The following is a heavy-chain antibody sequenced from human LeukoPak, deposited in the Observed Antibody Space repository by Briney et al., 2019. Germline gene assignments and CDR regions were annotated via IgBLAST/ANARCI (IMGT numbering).Heavy chain of an antibody. J-gene: IGHJ3*01. V-gene: IGHV3-48*03. CDR2: IDSGSSVI. Sequence: GGSLRLSCAASGFSFSSYEMSWVRQAPGKGLEWVAYIDSGSSVIKYADSVKGRFTVSRGNTQNSLYLQLNNLRVEETAVYYCAREVTVTPDALDVWGQETMVTVS. CDR3: AREVTVTPDALDV. D-gene: IGHD5-18*01. CDR1: GFSFSSYE.